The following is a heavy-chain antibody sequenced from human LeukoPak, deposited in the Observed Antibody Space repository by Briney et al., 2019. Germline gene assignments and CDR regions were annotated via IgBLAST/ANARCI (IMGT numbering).Heavy chain of an antibody. CDR2: IYHSGST. V-gene: IGHV4-4*02. CDR3: AREPKVDTAMVQGGYFDY. CDR1: GGSISSSNW. Sequence: KASETLSLTCAVSGGSISSSNWWSWVRQPPGKGLEWIGEIYHSGSTNYNPSLKSRVTISVDKSKNQFSLKLSSVTAADTAVYYCAREPKVDTAMVQGGYFDYWGQGTLVTVSS. J-gene: IGHJ4*02. D-gene: IGHD5-18*01.